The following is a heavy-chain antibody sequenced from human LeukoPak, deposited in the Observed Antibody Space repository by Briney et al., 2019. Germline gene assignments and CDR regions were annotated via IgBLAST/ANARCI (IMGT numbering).Heavy chain of an antibody. CDR2: IYHTGNS. CDR1: GGSVSSDY. V-gene: IGHV4-59*08. CDR3: AKHPFSSPFDY. J-gene: IGHJ4*02. Sequence: SETLSLTCTVSGGSVSSDYWSWIRQPPGKGLEWIGYIYHTGNSDYNPSLKSRATISLDTSKNQFSLKLTSVTAADTAVYFCAKHPFSSPFDYWGQGTLVTVSS.